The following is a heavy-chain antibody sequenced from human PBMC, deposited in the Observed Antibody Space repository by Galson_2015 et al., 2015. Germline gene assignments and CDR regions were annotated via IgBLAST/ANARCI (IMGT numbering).Heavy chain of an antibody. CDR2: INPSGDST. CDR3: ARDGVTLYLNAFDI. CDR1: GYTFTSYY. V-gene: IGHV1-46*01. D-gene: IGHD3-10*01. Sequence: SVKVSCKASGYTFTSYYMHWVRQAPGQGLEWMGIINPSGDSTTYAQKFQGRVTMTRDTSTSTVHMELSSLRSEDTAVYYCARDGVTLYLNAFDIWGQGTMVTVSA. J-gene: IGHJ3*02.